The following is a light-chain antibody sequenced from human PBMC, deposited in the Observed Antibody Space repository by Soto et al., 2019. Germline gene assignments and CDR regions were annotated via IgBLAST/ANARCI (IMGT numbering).Light chain of an antibody. CDR2: DAS. CDR3: QQYNSYWT. V-gene: IGKV1-5*01. J-gene: IGKJ1*01. Sequence: DIQMTQSPSTLSASVGDRVTITCRASQTISNWLAWYQQKPGKAPKVLIFDASTLDGGVPSRFSGRRSGTDFTLTISSLQPSDFATYYCQQYNSYWTFGQGTKVEIK. CDR1: QTISNW.